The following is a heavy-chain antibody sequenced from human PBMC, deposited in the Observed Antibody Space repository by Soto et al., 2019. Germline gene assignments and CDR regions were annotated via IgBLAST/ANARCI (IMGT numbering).Heavy chain of an antibody. V-gene: IGHV1-8*01. Sequence: ASVKVSCKASGYTFTSYDINWVRQATGQGLEWMGWMNPNSGNTGYAQKFQGRVTMTRNTSISTAYMELSSLRSEDTAVYYCARSRAMVRGYYYYGMDVWGQGXTVTVYS. D-gene: IGHD5-18*01. CDR3: ARSRAMVRGYYYYGMDV. CDR1: GYTFTSYD. CDR2: MNPNSGNT. J-gene: IGHJ6*02.